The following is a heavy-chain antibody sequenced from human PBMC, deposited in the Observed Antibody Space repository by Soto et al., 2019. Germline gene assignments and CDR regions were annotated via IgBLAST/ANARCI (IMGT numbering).Heavy chain of an antibody. D-gene: IGHD4-17*01. Sequence: SETLSLTCTVSGGSISSSSYYWGWIRQPPGKGLEWIGSIYYSGSTYYNPSLKSRVTISVDTSKNQFSLKLSSVTAADTAVYYCARHGTTVTPDWFDPWGQGTLVTVSS. V-gene: IGHV4-39*01. CDR3: ARHGTTVTPDWFDP. J-gene: IGHJ5*02. CDR2: IYYSGST. CDR1: GGSISSSSYY.